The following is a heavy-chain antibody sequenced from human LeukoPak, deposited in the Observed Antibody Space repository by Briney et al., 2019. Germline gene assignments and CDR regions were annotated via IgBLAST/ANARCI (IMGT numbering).Heavy chain of an antibody. Sequence: GGSLRLSCAASGFTFSSYSMNWVRQAPGKGLEWVSSISSSSSYIYYADSVKDRFTISRDNAKNSLYLQMNSLRAEDAAVYYCARDSTDFDCWGQGTLVTVSS. J-gene: IGHJ4*02. CDR2: ISSSSSYI. CDR3: ARDSTDFDC. CDR1: GFTFSSYS. V-gene: IGHV3-21*01.